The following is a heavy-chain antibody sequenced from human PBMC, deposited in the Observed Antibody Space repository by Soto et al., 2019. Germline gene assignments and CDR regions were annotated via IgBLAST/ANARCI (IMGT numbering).Heavy chain of an antibody. V-gene: IGHV1-69*12. CDR1: GGTFSSYA. D-gene: IGHD1-26*01. Sequence: QVQLVQSGAEVKKPGSSVKVSCKASGGTFSSYAISWVRQAPGQGLEWMGGIIPIFGTANYAQKFQGRVTIPADEPTRTADMELSSLSSQDTAVYYCARGGAYSGSYYGWFHPWGQGTLVTVSS. CDR3: ARGGAYSGSYYGWFHP. CDR2: IIPIFGTA. J-gene: IGHJ5*02.